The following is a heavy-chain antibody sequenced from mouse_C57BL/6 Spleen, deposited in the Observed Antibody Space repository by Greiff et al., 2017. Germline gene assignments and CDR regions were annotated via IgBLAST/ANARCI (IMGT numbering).Heavy chain of an antibody. D-gene: IGHD2-14*01. Sequence: VQLQQSDAELVKPGASVKISCKASGYTFTDHSINWMKQRPGQGLEWIGYIYPRDGSTKYNEKFKGKATLTEDKSSSTAYMQLNSLTSEDSAVYCCARWVRRRQCNAMDYWGQGTSVTGSS. CDR1: GYTFTDHS. CDR3: ARWVRRRQCNAMDY. V-gene: IGHV1-78*01. J-gene: IGHJ4*01. CDR2: IYPRDGST.